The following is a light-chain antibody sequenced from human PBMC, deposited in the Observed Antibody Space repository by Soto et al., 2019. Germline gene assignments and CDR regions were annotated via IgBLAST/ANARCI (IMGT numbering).Light chain of an antibody. CDR3: SSYTTSTSFIL. CDR2: EVA. Sequence: QSVLTQTASVSGSPGQSITMSCTGTSSDVGGYNFVSWYQQHPGKAPKLIVHEVANRLSGVSGRFSGSKSGNTAFLTISGLQAEDEAYYYCSSYTTSTSFILFGGGTKLTVL. J-gene: IGLJ2*01. CDR1: SSDVGGYNF. V-gene: IGLV2-14*03.